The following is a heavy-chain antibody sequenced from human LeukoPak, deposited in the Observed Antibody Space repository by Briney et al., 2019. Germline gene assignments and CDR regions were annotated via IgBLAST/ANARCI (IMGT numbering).Heavy chain of an antibody. CDR2: ISSSGSTI. CDR1: GFTFSDYY. Sequence: GGSLRLSCAASGFTFSDYYMSWIRQAPGKGLEWVSYISSSGSTIHYADSVKGRFTISRDNSKNTLYLQMNSLRAEDTAVYYCAKDEYSSSWYYFDYWGQGTLVTVSS. D-gene: IGHD6-13*01. V-gene: IGHV3-11*04. CDR3: AKDEYSSSWYYFDY. J-gene: IGHJ4*02.